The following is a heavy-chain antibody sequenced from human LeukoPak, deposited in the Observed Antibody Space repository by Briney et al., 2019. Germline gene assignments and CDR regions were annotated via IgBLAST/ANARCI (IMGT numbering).Heavy chain of an antibody. J-gene: IGHJ4*02. CDR1: GFTFSSYD. D-gene: IGHD3-3*01. CDR3: AKGSRTIFGVAWYYFDY. CDR2: IGTAGDT. V-gene: IGHV3-13*01. Sequence: GGSLRLSCAASGFTFSSYDMHWVRQATGKGLEWVSAIGTAGDTYYADSVKGRFTISRDNSKNTLYLQMNSLRAEDTAVYYCAKGSRTIFGVAWYYFDYWGQGTLVTVSS.